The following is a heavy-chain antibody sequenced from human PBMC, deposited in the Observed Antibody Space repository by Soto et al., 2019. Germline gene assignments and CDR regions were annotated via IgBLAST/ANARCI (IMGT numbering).Heavy chain of an antibody. CDR3: AKDEWVATSCFDY. CDR2: ISWNSGSI. CDR1: GFTVDDYA. Sequence: EVQLVESGGGLVQPGRSLRLSCAASGFTVDDYAMHWVRQATAKGLEWVSGISWNSGSIGYEDSVKGRFTISRDNAKNSLYLQMNSLRAEDTALYYCAKDEWVATSCFDYWGQGTLVTVSS. J-gene: IGHJ4*02. D-gene: IGHD5-12*01. V-gene: IGHV3-9*01.